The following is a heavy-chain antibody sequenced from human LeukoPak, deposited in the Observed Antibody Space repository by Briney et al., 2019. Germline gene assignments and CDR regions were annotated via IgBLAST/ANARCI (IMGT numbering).Heavy chain of an antibody. CDR1: GFTFSSYG. Sequence: PGRSLRLSCAASGFTFSSYGMHWVRQAPGKGLEWVAVIWYDGSNKYYAYSVKGRFTISRDNSKNTLYLQMNSLRAEDTAVYYCARGPRFLGNTSRRQGFDYWGQGTLVAVSS. CDR2: IWYDGSNK. V-gene: IGHV3-33*01. J-gene: IGHJ4*02. D-gene: IGHD1-26*01. CDR3: ARGPRFLGNTSRRQGFDY.